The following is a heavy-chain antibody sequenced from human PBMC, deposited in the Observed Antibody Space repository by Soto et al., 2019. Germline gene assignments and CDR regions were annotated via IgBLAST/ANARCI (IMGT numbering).Heavy chain of an antibody. CDR1: GDSIRSYY. J-gene: IGHJ6*02. CDR2: ISYTGST. V-gene: IGHV4-59*01. CDR3: AREGVAAPYYYCGMDV. D-gene: IGHD2-15*01. Sequence: SETLSLTCTVSGDSIRSYYWSWIRQPPGKGLEWIGYISYTGSTHYNPSLKSRVTISADTSKNQFSLKLSSVTTADTALYYCAREGVAAPYYYCGMDVWGQGSTVTVSS.